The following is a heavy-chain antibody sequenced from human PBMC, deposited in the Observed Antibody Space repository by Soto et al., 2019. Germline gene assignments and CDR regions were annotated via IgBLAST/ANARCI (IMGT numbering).Heavy chain of an antibody. CDR3: AKAKSTAWFFYDS. D-gene: IGHD2-21*02. CDR1: EFSFSSYA. J-gene: IGHJ4*02. Sequence: EVQLLESGGGLVQPGESLRLSCTAPEFSFSSYALGWVRLPPGKGLEWVSGITANGASAYNADSVKGRLTVSRDNSRNTLFLQMNSLRAEDTAVYYCAKAKSTAWFFYDSWGQGTLVTVSS. V-gene: IGHV3-23*01. CDR2: ITANGASA.